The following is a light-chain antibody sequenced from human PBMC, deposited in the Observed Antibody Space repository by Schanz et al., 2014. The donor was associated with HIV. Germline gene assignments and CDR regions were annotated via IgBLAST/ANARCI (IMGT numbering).Light chain of an antibody. V-gene: IGLV1-44*01. CDR2: NND. CDR3: ATWNIRLNGPV. CDR1: RSTLARTP. J-gene: IGLJ2*01. Sequence: QSLLTQPPSVSGTPGQRVIISCSGSRSTLARTPVDWYQHLPGTAPRLLIRNNDVRPSGVPDRFSGSKSGTSASLVISALQSEDEADYFCATWNIRLNGPVFGGGTKLTVL.